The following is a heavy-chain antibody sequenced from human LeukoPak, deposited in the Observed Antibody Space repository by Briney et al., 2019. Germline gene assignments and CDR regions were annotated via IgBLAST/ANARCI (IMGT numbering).Heavy chain of an antibody. Sequence: GGSLRLSCAASGFTFSSDAMSWVRQAPGKGLEWVSAISGSGGSTYYADSVKGRFTISRDNAKNSLYLQMNSLRAEDTAVYYCARVLRWIQAAFDIWGQGTMVTVSS. V-gene: IGHV3-23*01. D-gene: IGHD2-2*03. CDR1: GFTFSSDA. CDR2: ISGSGGST. CDR3: ARVLRWIQAAFDI. J-gene: IGHJ3*02.